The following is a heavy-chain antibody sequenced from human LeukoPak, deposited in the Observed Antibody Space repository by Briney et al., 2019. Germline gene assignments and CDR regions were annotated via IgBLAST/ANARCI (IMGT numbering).Heavy chain of an antibody. D-gene: IGHD1-26*01. V-gene: IGHV1-2*02. Sequence: ASVKVSCKASGYTFTSYGISWVRQAPGQGLEWMGWINPNSGGTNCAQKFQGRVTMTRDTSISTAYMELSRLRSDDTAVYYCARAHRIVGATSNDYWGQGTLVTVSS. CDR3: ARAHRIVGATSNDY. J-gene: IGHJ4*02. CDR2: INPNSGGT. CDR1: GYTFTSYG.